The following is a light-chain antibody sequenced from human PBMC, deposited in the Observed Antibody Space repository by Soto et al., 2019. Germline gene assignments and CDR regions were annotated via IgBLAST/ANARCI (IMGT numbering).Light chain of an antibody. J-gene: IGKJ4*01. CDR3: HQYGTSPLT. CDR2: DAS. V-gene: IGKV3-20*01. Sequence: IVVTQSPATLSVSPGERATLSCRARQSIGSNLAWYHQKPGQAPRLLIYDASSRATGIPDRFTGSGSATDFTLTISRLEPEDFGIYYCHQYGTSPLTFGGGTKVEIK. CDR1: QSIGSN.